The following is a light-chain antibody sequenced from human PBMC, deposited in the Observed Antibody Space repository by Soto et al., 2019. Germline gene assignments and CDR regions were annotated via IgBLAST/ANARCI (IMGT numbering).Light chain of an antibody. CDR2: DVS. J-gene: IGKJ1*01. V-gene: IGKV1-5*01. CDR1: QSISTW. CDR3: QQCNTFWT. Sequence: DIQMTQSPSTLSASVGDRVTITCRASQSISTWLAWYQQKPGKAPKLLIYDVSTLESGVPSRFSGGGSGTEFTLTISSLQPDDFATYSCQQCNTFWTFGQGTKVEIK.